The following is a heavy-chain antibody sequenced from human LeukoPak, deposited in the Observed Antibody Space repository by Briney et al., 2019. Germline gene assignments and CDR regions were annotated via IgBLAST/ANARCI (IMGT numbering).Heavy chain of an antibody. CDR2: ISAYNGNT. CDR1: GYTFTSYG. D-gene: IGHD2-21*02. V-gene: IGHV1-18*01. CDR3: ARRVTAIGYYYYGTDV. J-gene: IGHJ6*02. Sequence: ASVKVSCKASGYTFTSYGISWVRQAPGQGLEWMGWISAYNGNTNYAQKLQGRVTMTTDTSTSTAYMELRSLRSDDTAVYYCARRVTAIGYYYYGTDVWGQGTTVTVSS.